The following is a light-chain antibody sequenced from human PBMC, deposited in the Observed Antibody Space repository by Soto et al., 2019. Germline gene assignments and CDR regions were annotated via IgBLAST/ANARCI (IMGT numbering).Light chain of an antibody. V-gene: IGKV3-15*01. CDR3: QHHTYWPS. J-gene: IGKJ2*01. CDR2: SAS. Sequence: IVMTQSPATLSVSPGERATLSCRASQSVATNLAWYQQKPGQAPRLLIHSASTRATGVPARFSGSGSGTEFTLTISSLQSEDFAVYYCQHHTYWPSFVHGTNLEIK. CDR1: QSVATN.